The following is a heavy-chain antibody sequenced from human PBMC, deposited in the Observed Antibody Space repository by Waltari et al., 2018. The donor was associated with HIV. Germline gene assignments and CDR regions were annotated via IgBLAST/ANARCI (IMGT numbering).Heavy chain of an antibody. Sequence: QVQLVQSGAEVKKPGASVKVSCKASGYTFTSYDITWVRQATGQGLEWMGWMNPNSGNTGYAQKFQGRVTMTRNTSISTAYMELSSLRSEDTAVYYCARLGYCSSTSCYYYYYYYGMDVWGQGTTVTVSS. CDR1: GYTFTSYD. CDR3: ARLGYCSSTSCYYYYYYYGMDV. V-gene: IGHV1-8*01. J-gene: IGHJ6*02. D-gene: IGHD2-2*01. CDR2: MNPNSGNT.